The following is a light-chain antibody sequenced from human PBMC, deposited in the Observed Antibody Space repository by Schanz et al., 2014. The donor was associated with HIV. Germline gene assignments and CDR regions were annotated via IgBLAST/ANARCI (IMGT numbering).Light chain of an antibody. CDR1: QSVSNS. Sequence: EIVLTQSPATLSLSPGEGATLSCRASQSVSNSLAWYQQKPGQAPRLVIYATSTRAAGIPDRFSGTGSGTDFTLTISRLEPEDVAVYYCQQYGSSPLFTFGPGTKVDLK. V-gene: IGKV3-20*01. J-gene: IGKJ3*01. CDR3: QQYGSSPLFT. CDR2: ATS.